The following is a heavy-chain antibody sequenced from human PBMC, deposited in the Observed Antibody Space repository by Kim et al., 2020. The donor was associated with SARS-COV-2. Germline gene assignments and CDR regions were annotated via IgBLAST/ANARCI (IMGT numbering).Heavy chain of an antibody. CDR3: ARGPLIVATN. Sequence: SETLSLTCAVYGGSFSGYYWSWIRQPPGKGLEWIGEINHSGSTNYNPSLKSRVTISVDTSKNQFSLKLSSVTAADTAVYYCARGPLIVATNWGQGTLVTVSS. V-gene: IGHV4-34*01. CDR2: INHSGST. CDR1: GGSFSGYY. D-gene: IGHD5-12*01. J-gene: IGHJ4*02.